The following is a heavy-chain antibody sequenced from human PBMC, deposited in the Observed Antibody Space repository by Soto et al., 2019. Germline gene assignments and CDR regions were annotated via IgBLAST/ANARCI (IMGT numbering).Heavy chain of an antibody. Sequence: ASVKVSCKASGYTFTSYDINWVRQATGQGLEWMGWMNPNSGHTGYAQKFQGRLTMTRNTSISTAYMELSSLRSEDTAVYYCARRSCGGDCNLDYWGQGTLVTVS. CDR1: GYTFTSYD. D-gene: IGHD2-21*02. CDR3: ARRSCGGDCNLDY. J-gene: IGHJ4*02. V-gene: IGHV1-8*01. CDR2: MNPNSGHT.